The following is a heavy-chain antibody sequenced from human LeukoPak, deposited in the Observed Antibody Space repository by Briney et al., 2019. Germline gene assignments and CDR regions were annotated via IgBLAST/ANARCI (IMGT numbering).Heavy chain of an antibody. Sequence: GASLRLSCAASGFTFSSYAVSWVRQAPGKGLEWVSAISGSGGSTYYADSVKGRFTISRDNSKNTLYLQMNSLRAEDTAVYYCAKGLSNFDNYWGQGTLVTVSS. V-gene: IGHV3-23*01. CDR2: ISGSGGST. D-gene: IGHD3-9*01. CDR3: AKGLSNFDNY. J-gene: IGHJ4*02. CDR1: GFTFSSYA.